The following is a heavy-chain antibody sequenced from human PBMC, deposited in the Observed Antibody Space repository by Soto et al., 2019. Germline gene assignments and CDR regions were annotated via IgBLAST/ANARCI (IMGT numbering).Heavy chain of an antibody. Sequence: EVQPVETGGGLIQPGGSLRLSCAASGFTVSSNYMSWVRQAPGKGLEWVSVIYSGGSTYYADSVKGRFTISRDNSKNTLYLQMNSLRAEDTAVYYCARDRGVSPPNYYYYGMDVWGQGTTVTVSS. J-gene: IGHJ6*02. CDR1: GFTVSSNY. CDR3: ARDRGVSPPNYYYYGMDV. V-gene: IGHV3-53*02. CDR2: IYSGGST. D-gene: IGHD3-10*01.